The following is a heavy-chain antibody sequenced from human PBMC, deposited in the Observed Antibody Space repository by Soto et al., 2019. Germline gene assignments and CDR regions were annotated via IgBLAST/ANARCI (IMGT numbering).Heavy chain of an antibody. CDR3: TTENTGTRPTVALDF. V-gene: IGHV1-18*04. J-gene: IGHJ4*02. Sequence: QVQLVQSGGEVKKPGASVKVSCKTSGYTFINYGITWVRQAPGQGLEWMGWISTFNGNTNYAQKFQGRVTMTRDTSTTTTYIELRTLRSDDTAMYYCTTENTGTRPTVALDFWGQGTLVTVSS. CDR2: ISTFNGNT. CDR1: GYTFINYG. D-gene: IGHD6-19*01.